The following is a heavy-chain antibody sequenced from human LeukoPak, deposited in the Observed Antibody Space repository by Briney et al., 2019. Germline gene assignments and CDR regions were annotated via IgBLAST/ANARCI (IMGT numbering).Heavy chain of an antibody. D-gene: IGHD6-13*01. Sequence: GGSLRLSCAASGFTFNSYEMNWVRQAPGKGLEWVSYISASGETIYYADSVKGRFTISRDNSKNTLYLQMNSLRAEDTAVYYCARDHYFGIAAAGPDYWGQGTLVTVSS. V-gene: IGHV3-48*03. CDR1: GFTFNSYE. CDR2: ISASGETI. CDR3: ARDHYFGIAAAGPDY. J-gene: IGHJ4*02.